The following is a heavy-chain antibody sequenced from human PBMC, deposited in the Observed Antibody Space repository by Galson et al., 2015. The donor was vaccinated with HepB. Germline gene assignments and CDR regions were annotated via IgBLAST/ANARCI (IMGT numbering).Heavy chain of an antibody. CDR1: GFTFSNYY. CDR3: AKDRRSGWPIYYFDY. D-gene: IGHD6-19*01. Sequence: SLRLSCAASGFTFSNYYMSWIRQAPGKGLEWVAVISYDGSNKYYADSVKGRFTISRDNSKNTLYLQMNSLGAEDTAVHYCAKDRRSGWPIYYFDYWGQGTLVTVSS. CDR2: ISYDGSNK. J-gene: IGHJ4*02. V-gene: IGHV3-30*18.